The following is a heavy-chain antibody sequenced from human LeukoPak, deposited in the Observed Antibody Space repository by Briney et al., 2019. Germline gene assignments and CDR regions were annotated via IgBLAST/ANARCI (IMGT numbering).Heavy chain of an antibody. V-gene: IGHV4-34*01. CDR1: GGSFSGYY. J-gene: IGHJ4*02. CDR2: INHSGST. D-gene: IGHD4-17*01. Sequence: PSETLSLTCAVYGGSFSGYYWSWIRQPPGKGLEWIGEINHSGSTNYSPSLKSRVTISVDTSKNQFSLKLSSVTAADTAVYYCARRINNDYGDRYYFDYWGQGTLVTVSS. CDR3: ARRINNDYGDRYYFDY.